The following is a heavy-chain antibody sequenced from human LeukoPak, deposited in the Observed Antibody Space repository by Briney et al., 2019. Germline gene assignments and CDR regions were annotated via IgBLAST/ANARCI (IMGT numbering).Heavy chain of an antibody. D-gene: IGHD6-19*01. Sequence: GRSLRLSCAASGFTFSSYAMHWVRQAPGKGLEWVAVISNDGSNKYYADSVKGRFTISRDNSKNTLYLQMNSLRAEDTAVYYCARGGIAVAGTTLGAFDIWGQGTMVTVSS. CDR3: ARGGIAVAGTTLGAFDI. J-gene: IGHJ3*02. V-gene: IGHV3-30*04. CDR2: ISNDGSNK. CDR1: GFTFSSYA.